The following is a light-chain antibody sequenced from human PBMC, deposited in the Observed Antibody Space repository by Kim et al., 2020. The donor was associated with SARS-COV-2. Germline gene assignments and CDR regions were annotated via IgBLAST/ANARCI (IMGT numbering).Light chain of an antibody. CDR2: TSY. Sequence: DIQMTQSPSSLSASVGDRVAITCRAGQNIINFVNWYQQRPGKAPKFLIYTSYNLQRGVPSRFSGSGSGTNFTLTINSLQPEDFATYYCQQSFSLPHTFGGGTKVDIK. V-gene: IGKV1-39*01. CDR3: QQSFSLPHT. J-gene: IGKJ4*01. CDR1: QNIINF.